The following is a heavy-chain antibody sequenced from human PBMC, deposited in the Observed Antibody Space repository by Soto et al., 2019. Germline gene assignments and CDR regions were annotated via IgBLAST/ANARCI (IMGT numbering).Heavy chain of an antibody. Sequence: QLQLQESGSGLVKPSQTLSLTCAVSGGSISSGGSSWTWIRQPPGKGLEWIGYIYHSGSTYYNPALKSRVTISQDRPKTQSSLKLTSVTAAATAVYYCARGAVVNFDSWGQGTLVTVSS. CDR1: GGSISSGGSS. CDR2: IYHSGST. CDR3: ARGAVVNFDS. D-gene: IGHD3-22*01. V-gene: IGHV4-30-2*01. J-gene: IGHJ4*02.